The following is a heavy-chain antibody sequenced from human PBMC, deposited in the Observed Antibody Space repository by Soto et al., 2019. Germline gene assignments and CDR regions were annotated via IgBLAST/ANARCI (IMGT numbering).Heavy chain of an antibody. CDR1: GYTFTSYD. CDR3: AKGSCSGGSCYRYYFDY. D-gene: IGHD2-15*01. J-gene: IGHJ4*02. CDR2: MNPNSGNT. Sequence: QVQLVQSGAEVKKPGASVKVSCKASGYTFTSYDINWVRQATGQGLEWMGWMNPNSGNTGYAQKFQGRVTMTRNTSISTAYMELSSLRSEDTAVYYCAKGSCSGGSCYRYYFDYWGQGTLVTVSS. V-gene: IGHV1-8*01.